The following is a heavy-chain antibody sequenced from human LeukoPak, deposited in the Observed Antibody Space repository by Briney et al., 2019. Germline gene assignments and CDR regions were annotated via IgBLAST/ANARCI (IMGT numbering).Heavy chain of an antibody. V-gene: IGHV1-69*13. J-gene: IGHJ4*02. D-gene: IGHD3-22*01. CDR1: GGTFSSYA. Sequence: SVKVSCKASGGTFSSYAISWVRQAPGQGLEWMGGIIPLFGTANYAQKFQGRVTITADESTSTAYMELSNLRSEDTAVYYCARESTDYYDSSGYYYGPVYWGQGTLVTVSS. CDR3: ARESTDYYDSSGYYYGPVY. CDR2: IIPLFGTA.